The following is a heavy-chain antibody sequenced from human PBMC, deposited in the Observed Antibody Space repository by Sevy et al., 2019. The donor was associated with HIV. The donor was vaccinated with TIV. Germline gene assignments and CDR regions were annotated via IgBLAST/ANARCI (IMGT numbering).Heavy chain of an antibody. J-gene: IGHJ4*02. V-gene: IGHV4-39*07. CDR1: GGSISSSSYY. Sequence: SETLSLTCTVSGGSISSSSYYWGWIRQPPGKGLEWIGSIYYSGSTYYNPSLKSRVTISVDTSKNQFSLRLTSVTAADTAVYYCARGLFDYWGQGTLVTVSS. CDR2: IYYSGST. CDR3: ARGLFDY.